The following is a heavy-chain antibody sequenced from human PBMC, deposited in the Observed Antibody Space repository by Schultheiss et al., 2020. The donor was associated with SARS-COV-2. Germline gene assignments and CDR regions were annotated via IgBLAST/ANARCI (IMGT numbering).Heavy chain of an antibody. CDR1: GFTFSSYA. CDR2: ISYDGSNK. Sequence: GGSLRLSCAASGFTFSSYAMHWVRQAPGKGLEWVAVISYDGSNKYYADSVKGRFTISRDNSKNTLYLQMNSLRAEDTAVYYCAREDSESYRIDYWGQGTLVTVSS. D-gene: IGHD1-26*01. V-gene: IGHV3-30*01. CDR3: AREDSESYRIDY. J-gene: IGHJ4*02.